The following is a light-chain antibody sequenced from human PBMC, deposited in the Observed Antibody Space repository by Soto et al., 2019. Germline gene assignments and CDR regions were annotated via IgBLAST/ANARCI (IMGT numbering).Light chain of an antibody. CDR2: SND. J-gene: IGLJ2*01. CDR1: RSNIGSNT. Sequence: QSVVTQPPSASGTPGQRVTISCSGSRSNIGSNTVTWYQQLPGTAPKLLIHSNDQRPSGVPDRFSGSKSGTSASLAISGHQSEDEADYYCATWDDSLHGVVFGGGTKLTVL. CDR3: ATWDDSLHGVV. V-gene: IGLV1-44*01.